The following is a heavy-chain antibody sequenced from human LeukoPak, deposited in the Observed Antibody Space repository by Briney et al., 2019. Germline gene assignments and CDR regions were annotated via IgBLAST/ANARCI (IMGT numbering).Heavy chain of an antibody. CDR2: IRYDGSNK. CDR1: GFTFSSYG. V-gene: IGHV3-30*02. CDR3: AKEGYSSSWYQDY. J-gene: IGHJ4*02. Sequence: PGGSLRLSCAASGFTFSSYGMHWVRQAPGKGLEWVAFIRYDGSNKYYADSVKGRFTISRDNSKNTLYLQMNSLRAEDTAVYYCAKEGYSSSWYQDYWGQGTLVTVSS. D-gene: IGHD6-13*01.